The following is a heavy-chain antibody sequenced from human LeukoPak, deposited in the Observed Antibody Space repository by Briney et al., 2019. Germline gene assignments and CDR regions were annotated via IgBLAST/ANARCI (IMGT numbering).Heavy chain of an antibody. CDR3: AKGSYAPYYLDS. Sequence: PGGSPRLSCAASGFTFDDYAMHWVRQAPGKGLEWVSGLSWNSGTIAYAESVKGRFTISRDNAKNSLYLQMNNLRPEDTAFYYCAKGSYAPYYLDSWGQGTLVTVSS. CDR2: LSWNSGTI. CDR1: GFTFDDYA. J-gene: IGHJ4*02. V-gene: IGHV3-9*01. D-gene: IGHD2-2*01.